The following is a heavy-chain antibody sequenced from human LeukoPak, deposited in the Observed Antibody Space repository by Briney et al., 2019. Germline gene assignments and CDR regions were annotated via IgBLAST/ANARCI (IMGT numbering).Heavy chain of an antibody. CDR2: FYHSAST. CDR3: ARGQWLPVFDF. J-gene: IGHJ4*02. Sequence: PSETLSLTRTVSGGSISSYYWSWIRQPPGKGLEWIGYFYHSASTNYNPSLKSRVTISVDTSKNHFSLKLSSVTAADTAVYYCARGQWLPVFDFWGQGTLVTVSS. V-gene: IGHV4-59*01. D-gene: IGHD3-22*01. CDR1: GGSISSYY.